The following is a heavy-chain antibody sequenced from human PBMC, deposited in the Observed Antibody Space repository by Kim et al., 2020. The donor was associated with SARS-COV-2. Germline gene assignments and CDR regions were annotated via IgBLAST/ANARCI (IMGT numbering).Heavy chain of an antibody. D-gene: IGHD3-22*01. J-gene: IGHJ4*02. V-gene: IGHV1-46*01. Sequence: AQKYQGRVTMTRDTSTSTVYMGLSSLRSEDTAVYYCARDLGTMIVVGLGYWGQGTLVTVSS. CDR3: ARDLGTMIVVGLGY.